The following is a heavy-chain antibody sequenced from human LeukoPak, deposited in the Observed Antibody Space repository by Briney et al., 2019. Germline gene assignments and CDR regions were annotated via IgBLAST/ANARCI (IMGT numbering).Heavy chain of an antibody. CDR1: GYTFTRYL. CDR3: ASAAVYGDNTTPYFDY. V-gene: IGHV1-2*02. CDR2: SDPNSGGT. J-gene: IGHJ4*02. Sequence: ASVNVSFKASGYTFTRYLRHGVRQAPSQGLDGMGCSDPNSGGTNYAQKFQGRVTMTRDTSINTAFMELSRLRSDDSAVYSCASAAVYGDNTTPYFDYWGKGTLVTVSS. D-gene: IGHD4-17*01.